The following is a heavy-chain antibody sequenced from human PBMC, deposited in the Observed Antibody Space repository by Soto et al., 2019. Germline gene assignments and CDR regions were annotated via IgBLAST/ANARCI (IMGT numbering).Heavy chain of an antibody. Sequence: SETLSLTCTVSGGSISSYYWSWIRQPPGKGLEWIGYIYYSGSTNYNPSLKSRVTISVDTSKNQFSLKLSSVTAADTAVYYCAGGGGYDSSGYSYWGQGTLVTVSS. CDR3: AGGGGYDSSGYSY. CDR1: GGSISSYY. CDR2: IYYSGST. D-gene: IGHD3-22*01. J-gene: IGHJ4*02. V-gene: IGHV4-59*01.